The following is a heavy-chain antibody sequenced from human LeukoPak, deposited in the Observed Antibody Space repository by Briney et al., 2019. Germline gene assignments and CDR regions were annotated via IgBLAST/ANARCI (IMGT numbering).Heavy chain of an antibody. V-gene: IGHV3-53*01. CDR3: ASLDCSTTSCPLRD. CDR1: GVIVSSNY. Sequence: GALRLSCAASGVIVSSNYMSWVRQAPGKGLEWVSVIYSGGSTYYADSAKGRFTISRDNSKNTLYLQMNSLRAEDTAVYYCASLDCSTTSCPLRDWGQGTLVTVSS. CDR2: IYSGGST. J-gene: IGHJ4*02. D-gene: IGHD2-2*01.